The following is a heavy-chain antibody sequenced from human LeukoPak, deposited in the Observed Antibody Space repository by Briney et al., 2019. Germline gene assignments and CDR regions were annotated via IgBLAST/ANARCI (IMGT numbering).Heavy chain of an antibody. CDR1: GFTFSSYS. J-gene: IGHJ4*02. CDR3: ARAPYGERGGSDY. CDR2: ISSSSSYI. D-gene: IGHD4-17*01. V-gene: IGHV3-21*01. Sequence: GGSLRLSCAASGFTFSSYSMNWVRQAPGKGLEWVSSISSSSSYIYYADSVKGRFTISRDNAKNSLYLQMNSLRAEDTAVYYCARAPYGERGGSDYWGQGTLVTVSS.